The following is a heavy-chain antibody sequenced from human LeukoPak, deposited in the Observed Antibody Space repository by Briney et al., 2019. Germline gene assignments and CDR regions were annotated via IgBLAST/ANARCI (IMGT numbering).Heavy chain of an antibody. CDR1: GFSFSSFE. Sequence: TGGSLRLSCAASGFSFSSFEMNWVRQAPGKGLEWVSGINSGGSNTGYAGSVKGRFTISRDNAKNTLYLQMSSLRVEDTAVYYCTRMRDGYASVIKWGQGTLVAVSS. V-gene: IGHV3-74*01. J-gene: IGHJ4*02. CDR2: INSGGSNT. D-gene: IGHD5-24*01. CDR3: TRMRDGYASVIK.